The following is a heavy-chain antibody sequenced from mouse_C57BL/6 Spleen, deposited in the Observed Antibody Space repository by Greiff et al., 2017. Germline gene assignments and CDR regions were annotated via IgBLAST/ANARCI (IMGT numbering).Heavy chain of an antibody. CDR1: GYSITSGYY. CDR3: ARGGDYDFYFDY. Sequence: EVKLLESGPGLVKPSQSLSLTCSVTGYSITSGYYWNWIRQFPGNKLEWMGYISYDGSNNYNPSLKKQISITRDTSKNQFFLKLNSVTTEDTATYYWARGGDYDFYFDYWGQGTTLTVSS. J-gene: IGHJ2*01. D-gene: IGHD2-4*01. V-gene: IGHV3-6*01. CDR2: ISYDGSN.